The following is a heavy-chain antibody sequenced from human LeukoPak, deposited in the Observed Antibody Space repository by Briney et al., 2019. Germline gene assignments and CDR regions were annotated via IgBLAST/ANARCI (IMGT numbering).Heavy chain of an antibody. D-gene: IGHD6-13*01. J-gene: IGHJ5*02. CDR3: ARVIAAAGNRFDP. CDR1: GYTFTDYY. CDR2: ISPHRGDT. Sequence: ASVKVSCKASGYTFTDYYMHWVRQAPGQGLEWMGWISPHRGDTNYAQKFQGRVTMTRDTSISTAYMELSRLRSDDTAVYYCARVIAAAGNRFDPWGQGTLVTVSS. V-gene: IGHV1-2*02.